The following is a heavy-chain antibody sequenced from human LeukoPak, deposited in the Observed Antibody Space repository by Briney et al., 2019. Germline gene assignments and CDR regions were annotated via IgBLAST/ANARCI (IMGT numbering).Heavy chain of an antibody. CDR2: IYYSGST. V-gene: IGHV4-31*03. CDR3: ARDESSGSGYYMDV. J-gene: IGHJ6*03. D-gene: IGHD3-10*01. Sequence: SETLSLTCTVSGGSISSGGYYWSWIRQHPGKGLEWIGYIYYSGSTYYNPSLKSRVTISVDTSKNQFSLKLSSVTAADTAVYYCARDESSGSGYYMDVWGKGTTVTVSS. CDR1: GGSISSGGYY.